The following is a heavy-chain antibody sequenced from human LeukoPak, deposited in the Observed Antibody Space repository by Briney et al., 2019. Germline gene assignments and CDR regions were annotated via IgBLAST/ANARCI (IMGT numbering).Heavy chain of an antibody. CDR1: GFTFSSYS. Sequence: PGGSLSLSCAASGFTFSSYSMNWVRQAPGKGLEWVSSISSSSSYIYYADSLKGRFTISRDNAKNSLYLQMNSLRAEDTAVYYCARGSRVLRFLEWFPYYFDYWGQGTLVTVSS. V-gene: IGHV3-21*01. CDR3: ARGSRVLRFLEWFPYYFDY. D-gene: IGHD3-3*01. J-gene: IGHJ4*02. CDR2: ISSSSSYI.